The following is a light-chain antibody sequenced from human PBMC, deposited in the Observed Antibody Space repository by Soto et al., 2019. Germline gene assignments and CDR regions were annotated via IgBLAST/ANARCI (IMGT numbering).Light chain of an antibody. J-gene: IGKJ1*01. Sequence: DIVMTQSPDSLAGSLGERATINCKSSQSVLYSSNNKNYLAWYQQKPGQPPKLLIYWASTRESGVPDRFSGSGSGTDFTLTISSLQAEDVAVYYCHQYYSTPWTFGQGTKVEIK. V-gene: IGKV4-1*01. CDR2: WAS. CDR1: QSVLYSSNNKNY. CDR3: HQYYSTPWT.